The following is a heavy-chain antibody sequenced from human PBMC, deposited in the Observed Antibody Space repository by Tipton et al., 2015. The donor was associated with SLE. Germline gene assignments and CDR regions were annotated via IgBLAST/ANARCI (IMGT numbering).Heavy chain of an antibody. V-gene: IGHV4-39*07. CDR1: GGSISSGTYY. J-gene: IGHJ5*02. D-gene: IGHD5-18*01. CDR2: IYYSGST. Sequence: TLSLTCTVSGGSISSGTYYWSWIRQPPGKGLEWIGTIYYSGSTYYNPSLKSRVTISVDTSKNQFSLRLSSVTAADTAVYYCARGIQRGYAQSLKSHNLFDPWGQGNLVTDSS. CDR3: ARGIQRGYAQSLKSHNLFDP.